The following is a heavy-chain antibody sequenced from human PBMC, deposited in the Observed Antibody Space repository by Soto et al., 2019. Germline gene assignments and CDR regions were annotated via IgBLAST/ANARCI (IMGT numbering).Heavy chain of an antibody. V-gene: IGHV1-3*04. D-gene: IGHD5-18*01. Sequence: QVQLVQSGAEVKKPGASVKVSCKASGYTFTRYAMHWVRQAPGQRLEWMGWINTGNGDTKYSQKFQGRVTITRDTSASTAYMDLSSLRSEDTAVYYCAWARGYSYGQVDSWGPGTLVTVSS. CDR1: GYTFTRYA. CDR2: INTGNGDT. CDR3: AWARGYSYGQVDS. J-gene: IGHJ4*02.